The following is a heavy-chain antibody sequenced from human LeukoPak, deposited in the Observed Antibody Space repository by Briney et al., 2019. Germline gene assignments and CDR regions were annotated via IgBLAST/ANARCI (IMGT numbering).Heavy chain of an antibody. J-gene: IGHJ4*02. CDR3: ARGGIVAEFDY. D-gene: IGHD6-25*01. V-gene: IGHV3-13*01. Sequence: GGSLRLSCAASGFTFSSYDMHWVRKATGKGLEWVSAIGTAGDTYYPGSVKGRFTISRENAKNSLYLQMNSLRAGDTAVYYCARGGIVAEFDYWGQGTLVTVSS. CDR1: GFTFSSYD. CDR2: IGTAGDT.